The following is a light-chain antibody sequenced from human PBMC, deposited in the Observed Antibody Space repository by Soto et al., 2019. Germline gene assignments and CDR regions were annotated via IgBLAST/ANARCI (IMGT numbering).Light chain of an antibody. CDR1: QSVSSY. Sequence: EIVLTQSPATLSLSPGERATLSCRASQSVSSYLAWYQQKPGQGPRLLIYDASNRATGIPARFSGSGSGTDFTLTISSLEPEDFTVCYCHQRSSWPPAFGQGTKVEIK. V-gene: IGKV3-11*01. CDR3: HQRSSWPPA. CDR2: DAS. J-gene: IGKJ1*01.